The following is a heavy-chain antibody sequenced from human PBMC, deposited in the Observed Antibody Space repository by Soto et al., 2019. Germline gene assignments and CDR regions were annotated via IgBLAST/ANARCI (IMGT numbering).Heavy chain of an antibody. CDR3: ARDQCSGGSCYPGMDV. J-gene: IGHJ6*02. D-gene: IGHD2-15*01. Sequence: GGSLRLSCAASGFTFSSYSMNWVRQAPGKGLEWVSSISSSSSYIYYADSVKGRFTISRDNAKNSLYLQMNSLRAEDTAVYYCARDQCSGGSCYPGMDVWGQGTTVTVSS. CDR2: ISSSSSYI. CDR1: GFTFSSYS. V-gene: IGHV3-21*01.